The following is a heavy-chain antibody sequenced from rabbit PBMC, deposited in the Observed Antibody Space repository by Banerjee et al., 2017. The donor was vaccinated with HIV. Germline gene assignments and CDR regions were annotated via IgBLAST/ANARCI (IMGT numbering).Heavy chain of an antibody. Sequence: QLKETGGGLVQPGGSLTLSCKASGFDFSSYHMSWVRQAPGKGLEWIGIIYAGKGSTDYASWVNGRFTISSDNAQNTVDLQMNSLTAADTATYFCARGDSSTVYGQNLWGPGTLVTVS. D-gene: IGHD1-1*01. J-gene: IGHJ4*01. CDR2: IYAGKGST. V-gene: IGHV1S7*01. CDR3: ARGDSSTVYGQNL. CDR1: GFDFSSYH.